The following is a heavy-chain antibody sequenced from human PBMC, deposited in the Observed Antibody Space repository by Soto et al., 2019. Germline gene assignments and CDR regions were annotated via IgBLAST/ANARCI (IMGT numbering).Heavy chain of an antibody. CDR2: INYNGSSK. J-gene: IGHJ4*02. D-gene: IGHD2-15*01. CDR1: GFTFDDYG. V-gene: IGHV3-20*04. CDR3: ARDGYCSGGSCYSVPVFDY. Sequence: GGSLRLSCAASGFTFDDYGMSWVRQAPGKGLEWVSGINYNGSSKCYAYFVKGRFTISRDNSKNTLYLQMNSLRAEDTAVYYCARDGYCSGGSCYSVPVFDYWGQGTLVTVSS.